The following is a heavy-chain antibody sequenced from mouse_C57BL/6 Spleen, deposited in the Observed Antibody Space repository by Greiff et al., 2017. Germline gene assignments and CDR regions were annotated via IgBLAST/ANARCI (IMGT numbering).Heavy chain of an antibody. CDR1: GFNIKDYY. CDR2: IDPEDGET. V-gene: IGHV14-2*01. CDR3: ARITTVVAP. Sequence: VQLQQSGAELVKPGASVKLSCTASGFNIKDYYMHWVKQRTEQGLEGIGRIDPEDGETKYARKFKGKATITADKSSNTAYLQLSSLTSEDTAVYYCARITTVVAPWGQGTTLTVSS. D-gene: IGHD1-1*01. J-gene: IGHJ2*01.